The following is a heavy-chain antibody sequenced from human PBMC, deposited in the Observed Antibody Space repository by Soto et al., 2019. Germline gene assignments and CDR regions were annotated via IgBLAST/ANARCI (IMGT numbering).Heavy chain of an antibody. CDR1: GGSISRSNYY. D-gene: IGHD3-10*01. V-gene: IGHV4-39*01. CDR3: AGILWSAESPFNL. J-gene: IGHJ4*02. Sequence: QLQLQESGPGLVKPSETLSLICTVSGGSISRSNYYWAWIRQPPGKGLEWISSIYYSGSTYYNPSLKSRVTISIDTSKNQFSLKLSSMTAANTSVYYYAGILWSAESPFNLWGQGTLITVSS. CDR2: IYYSGST.